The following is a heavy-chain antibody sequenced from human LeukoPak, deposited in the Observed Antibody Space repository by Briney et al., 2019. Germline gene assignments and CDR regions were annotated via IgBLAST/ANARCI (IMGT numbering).Heavy chain of an antibody. CDR1: GFTFSSYG. V-gene: IGHV3-33*01. CDR2: IWYDGSNK. Sequence: PVGSLRLSCAASGFTFSSYGMHWVRQAPGKGLEWVAVIWYDGSNKYYADSVKGRFTISRDNSKNTLYLQMNSLRAEDTAVYYCARERGSGSCLDYWGQGTLVTVSS. J-gene: IGHJ4*02. CDR3: ARERGSGSCLDY. D-gene: IGHD3-10*01.